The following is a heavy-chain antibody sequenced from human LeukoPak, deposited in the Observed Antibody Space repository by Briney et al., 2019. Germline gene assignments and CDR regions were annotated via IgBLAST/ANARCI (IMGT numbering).Heavy chain of an antibody. CDR3: AKLDIVAYFFDY. J-gene: IGHJ4*02. V-gene: IGHV3-30*18. CDR1: GFTFSSYG. CDR2: ISYDGSNK. D-gene: IGHD5-12*01. Sequence: PGRSLRLSCAASGFTFSSYGMHWVRQAPGKGLEWVAVISYDGSNKYYADSVKGRFTISRDNSKNTLYLQMNSLRAEDTAVYYCAKLDIVAYFFDYWGQGTLVTVSS.